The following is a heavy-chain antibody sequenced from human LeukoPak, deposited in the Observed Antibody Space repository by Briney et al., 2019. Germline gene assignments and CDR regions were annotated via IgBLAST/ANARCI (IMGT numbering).Heavy chain of an antibody. J-gene: IGHJ4*02. CDR1: GDSVSSNSAT. CDR3: GRAVSTAIDY. D-gene: IGHD1-26*01. Sequence: SQTLSLTCAISGDSVSSNSATWNWIRQSPSRGLEWLGRTYYRSKWYDDYAVPVKSRITINPDTSKNHFSLHLNSVTPEDTAVYYCGRAVSTAIDYWGQGTLVTVSS. CDR2: TYYRSKWYD. V-gene: IGHV6-1*01.